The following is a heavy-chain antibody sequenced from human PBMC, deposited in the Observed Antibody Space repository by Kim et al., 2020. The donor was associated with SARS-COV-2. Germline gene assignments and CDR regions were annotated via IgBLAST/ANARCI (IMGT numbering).Heavy chain of an antibody. J-gene: IGHJ6*02. CDR2: ISSSGSST. Sequence: GGSLRLSCAASGFTFSSYEMNWVRQAPGKGLEWVSYISSSGSSTYYADSVKGRFTISRDNAKNSLYLQMNSLRAEDTAVYYCARVEVATTHYYGMAVWGQGTTVSVS. V-gene: IGHV3-48*03. CDR3: ARVEVATTHYYGMAV. CDR1: GFTFSSYE. D-gene: IGHD5-12*01.